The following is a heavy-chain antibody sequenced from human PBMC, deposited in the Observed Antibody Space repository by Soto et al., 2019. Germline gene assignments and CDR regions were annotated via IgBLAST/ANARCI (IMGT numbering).Heavy chain of an antibody. CDR2: IYYSGIT. CDR3: ARGSSIAGLYYGMDV. V-gene: IGHV4-39*07. J-gene: IGHJ6*02. Sequence: PSETLSLTCTVSGGSISSSSYYWGWIRKPPGKGLEWIGSIYYSGITYYNPSLKSRVTISLDTSKNQFSLKLSSVTAADTAVYYCARGSSIAGLYYGMDVWGQGTTVTVSS. D-gene: IGHD6-6*01. CDR1: GGSISSSSYY.